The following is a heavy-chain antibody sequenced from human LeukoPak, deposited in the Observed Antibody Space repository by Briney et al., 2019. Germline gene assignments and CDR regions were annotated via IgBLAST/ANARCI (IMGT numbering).Heavy chain of an antibody. V-gene: IGHV3-9*01. CDR2: ISWNSGSI. D-gene: IGHD2-15*01. CDR1: GFTFDDYA. J-gene: IGHJ4*02. CDR3: ARGVVVATLFDC. Sequence: PGGSLRLSCAASGFTFDDYAMHWVRQAPGKGLEWVSGISWNSGSIGYADSVKGRFTISRDNAKNSLYLQMNSLRAEDTAVYYCARGVVVATLFDCWGQGTLVTVSS.